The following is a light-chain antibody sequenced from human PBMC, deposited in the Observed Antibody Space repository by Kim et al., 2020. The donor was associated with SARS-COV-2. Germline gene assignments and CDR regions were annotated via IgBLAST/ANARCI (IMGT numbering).Light chain of an antibody. CDR1: QGVTST. Sequence: SVSPGERATLPCRASQGVTSTLAWYQQKPGQAPRILFFGASTRATGIPVRFIGSGSGTEFTLTFSSLQSEDFAVYYFQQYIDWLRTFGQGTKLEIK. CDR3: QQYIDWLRT. V-gene: IGKV3-15*01. J-gene: IGKJ2*01. CDR2: GAS.